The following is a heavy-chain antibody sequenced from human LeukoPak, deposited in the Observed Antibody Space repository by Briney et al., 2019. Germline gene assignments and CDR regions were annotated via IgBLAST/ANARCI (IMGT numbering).Heavy chain of an antibody. Sequence: SVKVSCKASGGTFSSYAIGWVRQAPGQGLEWMGGIIPIFGTANYAQKFQGRVTITADESTSTAYMELSSLRSEDTAVYYCARDGDSSGYYLHYFDYWGQGTLVTVSS. J-gene: IGHJ4*02. CDR1: GGTFSSYA. V-gene: IGHV1-69*01. CDR3: ARDGDSSGYYLHYFDY. CDR2: IIPIFGTA. D-gene: IGHD3-22*01.